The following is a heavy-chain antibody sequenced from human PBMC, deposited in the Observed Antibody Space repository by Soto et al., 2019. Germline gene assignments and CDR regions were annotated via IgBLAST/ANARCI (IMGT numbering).Heavy chain of an antibody. CDR3: ARLGCSSTSCYVTLIDS. Sequence: GESLKISCKGSGYSVTSYWTGWVRQMPGKGLEWMGIIYPGDSDTRYSPSFQGQVTISADKSISTAYLQWSSLKASDTAMYYCARLGCSSTSCYVTLIDSWAQGTLVTVSS. D-gene: IGHD2-2*01. CDR1: GYSVTSYW. J-gene: IGHJ4*02. CDR2: IYPGDSDT. V-gene: IGHV5-51*01.